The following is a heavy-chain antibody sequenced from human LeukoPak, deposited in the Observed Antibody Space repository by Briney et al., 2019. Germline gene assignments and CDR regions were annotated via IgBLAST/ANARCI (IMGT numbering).Heavy chain of an antibody. J-gene: IGHJ4*02. CDR1: GYSFTSYG. V-gene: IGHV1-18*01. CDR3: ERDTGYCRITSCYRFDY. D-gene: IGHD2-2*02. CDR2: ISAYNGNT. Sequence: ASEKVSCKASGYSFTSYGISWLRQAPGQGIEWMGWISAYNGNTNYAQKLQGRVTMTTDTSTSTAYMELRSLRSNDAAVYYCERDTGYCRITSCYRFDYWGQGTLVTVSS.